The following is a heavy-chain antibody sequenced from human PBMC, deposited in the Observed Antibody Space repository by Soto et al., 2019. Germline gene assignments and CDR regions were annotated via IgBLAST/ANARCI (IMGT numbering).Heavy chain of an antibody. V-gene: IGHV4-31*03. J-gene: IGHJ6*02. CDR2: IYYSGST. CDR3: ARDSRYSGYDDYYYYCMDV. CDR1: GGSISSGGYY. D-gene: IGHD5-12*01. Sequence: SETLSLTCTVSGGSISSGGYYWSWIRQHPGKGLEWIGYIYYSGSTYYNPSLKSRVTISVDTSKNQFSLKLSSVTAADTAVYYCARDSRYSGYDDYYYYCMDVWGQGTTVTVSS.